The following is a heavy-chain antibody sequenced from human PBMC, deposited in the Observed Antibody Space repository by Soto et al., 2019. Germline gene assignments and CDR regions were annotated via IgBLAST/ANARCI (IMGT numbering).Heavy chain of an antibody. V-gene: IGHV3-21*01. D-gene: IGHD6-13*01. CDR1: GFTFSSYS. J-gene: IGHJ5*02. Sequence: EVQLVESGGGLVRPWGSLRLSCVASGFTFSSYSMNWVRQAPGKGLEWVSSISSSGTYIYYAESLKGRFTISRDNAKNSVYLQMNSLRAEDTAVYYCASSSWMDWFDPWGQGTLVTVSS. CDR3: ASSSWMDWFDP. CDR2: ISSSGTYI.